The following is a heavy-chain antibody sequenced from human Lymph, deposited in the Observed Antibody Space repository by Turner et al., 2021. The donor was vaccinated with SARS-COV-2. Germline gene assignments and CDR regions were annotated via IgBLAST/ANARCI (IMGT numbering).Heavy chain of an antibody. CDR2: IWDDGSNK. CDR3: AREGAVGATTGFDY. Sequence: QVQLVESGGGVVQPGRSLRLSCAASGFTFTSYGIHWVRQAPGKGLEWVAVIWDDGSNKYYADSVKGRFTISRDNSKNTLELQMNSLRAEDTAVYYCAREGAVGATTGFDYWGQGTLVTVSS. V-gene: IGHV3-33*01. CDR1: GFTFTSYG. D-gene: IGHD1-26*01. J-gene: IGHJ4*02.